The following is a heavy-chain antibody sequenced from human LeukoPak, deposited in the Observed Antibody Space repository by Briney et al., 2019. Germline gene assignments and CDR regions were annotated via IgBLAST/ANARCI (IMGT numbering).Heavy chain of an antibody. V-gene: IGHV3-48*02. CDR3: AKDYGSGRSAFDI. D-gene: IGHD3-10*01. CDR2: ISSSSSTI. Sequence: GGSLRLSCAASGFTFSSYSMNWVRQAPGKGLEWVSYISSSSSTIYYADSVKGRFTISRDNSKNTLYVQMNSLRDEDTAVYYCAKDYGSGRSAFDIWGQGTMVTVSS. J-gene: IGHJ3*02. CDR1: GFTFSSYS.